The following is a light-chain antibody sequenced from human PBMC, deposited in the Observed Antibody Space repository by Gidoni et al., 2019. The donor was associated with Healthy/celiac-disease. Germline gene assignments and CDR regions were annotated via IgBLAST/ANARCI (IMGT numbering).Light chain of an antibody. J-gene: IGKJ4*01. CDR2: DAS. Sequence: DLQMTQSPSSLSASVGDRVTITCQASQDISNYLNWYQQKPGKAPKLLIYDASTLETGVPARFSGSGSGTDFTFTISSLQPEDIATYYCQQYDNLLLTFGGGTKVEIK. CDR1: QDISNY. CDR3: QQYDNLLLT. V-gene: IGKV1-33*01.